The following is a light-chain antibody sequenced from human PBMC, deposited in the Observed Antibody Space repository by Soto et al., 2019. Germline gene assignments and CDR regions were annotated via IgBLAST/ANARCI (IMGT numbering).Light chain of an antibody. Sequence: QSALTQPASVSGSPGQSITISCTGTSSDVGSYNLVSWYQQHPGKAPKLMIYEVSKRPSGVSNRFSGSKSGNTASLTISGLQAEDEADYYCCSYAGSGGVFGTGTKLTVL. CDR1: SSDVGSYNL. CDR2: EVS. J-gene: IGLJ1*01. V-gene: IGLV2-23*02. CDR3: CSYAGSGGV.